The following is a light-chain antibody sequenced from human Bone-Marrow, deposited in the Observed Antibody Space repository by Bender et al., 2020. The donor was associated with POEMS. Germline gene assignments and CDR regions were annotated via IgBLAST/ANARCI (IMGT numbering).Light chain of an antibody. CDR2: YDR. Sequence: SYELTQPPSVSVAPGQTATITCGGINIGSHSVHWYQQRPGQAPVLAISYDRDRPSGIPERFSGSNSENTATLTITRVEAGDEADFYCQVWQTVNDHHIPIFGGGTKLTVL. V-gene: IGLV3-21*01. CDR3: QVWQTVNDHHIPI. CDR1: NIGSHS. J-gene: IGLJ2*01.